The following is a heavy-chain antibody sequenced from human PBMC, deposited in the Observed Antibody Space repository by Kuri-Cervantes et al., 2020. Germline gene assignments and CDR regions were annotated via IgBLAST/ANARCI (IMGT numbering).Heavy chain of an antibody. J-gene: IGHJ3*02. D-gene: IGHD6-19*01. CDR3: ASNRGYSSGWYPYPDAFDI. Sequence: GESLKISCEGSGYRSKDYWIAWVRQMPGKGLEWMGIIYPGDSDTRYSPTFQGQVTISVDKSINTAYLQWSSLKASDTAMYYCASNRGYSSGWYPYPDAFDIWGQGTMVTVSS. CDR1: GYRSKDYW. CDR2: IYPGDSDT. V-gene: IGHV5-51*01.